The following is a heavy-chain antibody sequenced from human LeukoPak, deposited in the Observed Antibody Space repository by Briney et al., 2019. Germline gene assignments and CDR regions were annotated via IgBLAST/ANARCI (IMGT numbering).Heavy chain of an antibody. CDR3: ARGLAVATIVYYYGMDV. CDR1: GYTFTSYA. D-gene: IGHD5-12*01. CDR2: INAGNGNT. V-gene: IGHV1-3*01. J-gene: IGHJ6*02. Sequence: ASVKVSCKASGYTFTSYAMHWVRQAPGQRLEWMGWINAGNGNTKYSQKFQGRVTITRDTSASTAYMELCSLRSEDTAVYYCARGLAVATIVYYYGMDVWGQGTTVTVSS.